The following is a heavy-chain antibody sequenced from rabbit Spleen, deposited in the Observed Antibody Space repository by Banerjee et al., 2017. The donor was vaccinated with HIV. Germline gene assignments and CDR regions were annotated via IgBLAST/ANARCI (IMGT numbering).Heavy chain of an antibody. Sequence: QSLEESGGDLVKPGASLTLTCTASGVSFSVSSYMCWVRQAPGKGLEWIACIDTGASGFTYFATWAQGRFTCSKTSSTTVTLRMTRLTAADTATYFCARDTSSSFSSYGMDLWGPGTLVTVS. CDR3: ARDTSSSFSSYGMDL. D-gene: IGHD1-1*01. J-gene: IGHJ6*01. V-gene: IGHV1S40*01. CDR2: IDTGASGFT. CDR1: GVSFSVSSY.